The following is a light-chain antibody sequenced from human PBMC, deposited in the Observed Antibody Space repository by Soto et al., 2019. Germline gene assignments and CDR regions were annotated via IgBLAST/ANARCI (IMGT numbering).Light chain of an antibody. Sequence: EIVMTQSPATLSVSPGERDTLSCRASQSVTSNLAWYQQKPGQAPRLLIYGASFRATGLPARFTGSGSGTEFTLTISSLQSEDFAIYYCQQYNNWPRTFGQGTKVDIK. CDR1: QSVTSN. V-gene: IGKV3-15*01. J-gene: IGKJ1*01. CDR3: QQYNNWPRT. CDR2: GAS.